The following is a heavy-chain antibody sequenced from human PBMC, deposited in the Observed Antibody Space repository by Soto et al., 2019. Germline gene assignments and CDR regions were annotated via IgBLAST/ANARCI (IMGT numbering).Heavy chain of an antibody. V-gene: IGHV1-18*01. D-gene: IGHD2-2*01. J-gene: IGHJ5*02. CDR1: GYTFTSYG. CDR2: ISAYNGNT. CDR3: ARDQFFEDIVLVPAATQNNWFDP. Sequence: QVQLVQSGAEVKKPGASVKVSCKASGYTFTSYGISWVRQAPGQGLEWMGWISAYNGNTNYAQKLQGRVTMTTDTSTSTAYMELRSLRSDDTAVYYCARDQFFEDIVLVPAATQNNWFDPWGQATLVTVSS.